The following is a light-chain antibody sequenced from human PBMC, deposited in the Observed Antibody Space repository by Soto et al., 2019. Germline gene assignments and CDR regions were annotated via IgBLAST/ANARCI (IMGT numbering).Light chain of an antibody. CDR1: QSVSSY. CDR2: DTS. V-gene: IGKV3-11*01. CDR3: QQRSNWPT. Sequence: EIVLTQSPATLSLSPGERATLSCRASQSVSSYLAWYQQKPGQAPRLLIYDTSNRATSIPTRFSGSGSGTDFTLIISSLEPEDFAVYYCQQRSNWPTFGQGTRLEI. J-gene: IGKJ5*01.